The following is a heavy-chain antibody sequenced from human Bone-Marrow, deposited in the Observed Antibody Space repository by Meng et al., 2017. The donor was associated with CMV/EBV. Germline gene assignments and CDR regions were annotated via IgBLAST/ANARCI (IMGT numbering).Heavy chain of an antibody. J-gene: IGHJ6*02. V-gene: IGHV3-74*01. D-gene: IGHD4-11*01. Sequence: GESLKISCAASGFTFSSYWMHWVRQAPGKGLVWVSRINSDGSSTSYADSVKGRFTISRDNAKNTLYLQMNSLRAEDTAVYYCARDYPRGYSNYVGCMDVWGQGTTVTVSS. CDR1: GFTFSSYW. CDR2: INSDGSST. CDR3: ARDYPRGYSNYVGCMDV.